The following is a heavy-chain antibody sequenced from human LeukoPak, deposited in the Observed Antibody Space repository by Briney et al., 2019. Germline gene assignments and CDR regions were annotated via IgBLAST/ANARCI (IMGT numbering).Heavy chain of an antibody. CDR1: GGSISSYY. CDR3: AKTKGELQD. V-gene: IGHV3-23*01. CDR2: ISGSGGST. J-gene: IGHJ4*02. D-gene: IGHD1-26*01. Sequence: PSETLSLTCTVSGGSISSYYWSWIRQPPGKGLEWVSAISGSGGSTYYADSVKGRFTISRDNSKNTLYLQMNSLRAEDTAVYYCAKTKGELQDWGQGTLVTVSS.